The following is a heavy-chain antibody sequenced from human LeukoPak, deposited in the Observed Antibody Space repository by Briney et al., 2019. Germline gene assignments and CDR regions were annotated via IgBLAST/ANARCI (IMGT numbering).Heavy chain of an antibody. D-gene: IGHD6-13*01. CDR1: GFTFSSYG. CDR2: IWYDGSNK. CDR3: ARDSGPSSWYEDDAFDI. V-gene: IGHV3-33*01. J-gene: IGHJ3*02. Sequence: GRSLRLSCAASGFTFSSYGMHWVRQAPGKGLEWVAVIWYDGSNKYYADSVKGRFTISRDNSKNTLYLQMNSLRAEDTAVYYCARDSGPSSWYEDDAFDIWGQGTMVTVSS.